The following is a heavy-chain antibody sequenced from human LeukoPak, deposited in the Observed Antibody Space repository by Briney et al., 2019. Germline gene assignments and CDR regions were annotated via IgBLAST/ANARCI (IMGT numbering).Heavy chain of an antibody. D-gene: IGHD6-19*01. CDR2: IYYSGST. V-gene: IGHV4-31*03. Sequence: SETLSLTCTVSGGSISSGGYYWSWIRQHPGKGLEWIGYIYYSGSTYCNPSLKSRVTISVDTSKNQFSLKLSSVTAADTAVYYCARNIAVAANHYYYGMDVWGQGTTVTVSS. CDR3: ARNIAVAANHYYYGMDV. CDR1: GGSISSGGYY. J-gene: IGHJ6*02.